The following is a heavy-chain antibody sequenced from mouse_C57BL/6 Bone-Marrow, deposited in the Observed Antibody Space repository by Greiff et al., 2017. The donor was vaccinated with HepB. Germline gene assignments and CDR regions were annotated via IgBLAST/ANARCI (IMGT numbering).Heavy chain of an antibody. CDR3: ARSHCYGGSRHCQYFDI. CDR2: ISDGGSYT. V-gene: IGHV5-4*01. CDR1: GFTFSSYA. D-gene: IGHD1-1*01. J-gene: IGHJ1*03. Sequence: EVHLVESGGGLVKPRGSLKLSCAASGFTFSSYAMSWVRQTPEKRLEWVATISDGGSYTYYPDNVKGRFTISREKAKNNLYLQMSHLKSEDTAMYYCARSHCYGGSRHCQYFDIRGTGDTITVSS.